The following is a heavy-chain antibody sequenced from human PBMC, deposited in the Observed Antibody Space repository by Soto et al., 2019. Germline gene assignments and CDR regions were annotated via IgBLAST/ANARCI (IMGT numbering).Heavy chain of an antibody. CDR3: ARDSSALWEPVQYLQH. J-gene: IGHJ1*01. CDR1: GFSFSSYS. V-gene: IGHV3-21*01. Sequence: GGSLRLSCEASGFSFSSYSMNWVRQAPGKGLEWVSFISSGTSYKYYADSVKGRFTISRDNTKNSLYLQMNSLRAEDTAVYYCARDSSALWEPVQYLQHWGQGTQVTVSS. CDR2: ISSGTSYK. D-gene: IGHD1-26*01.